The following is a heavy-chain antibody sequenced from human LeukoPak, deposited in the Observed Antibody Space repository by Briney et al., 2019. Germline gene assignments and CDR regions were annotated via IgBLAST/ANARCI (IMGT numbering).Heavy chain of an antibody. CDR1: GFTFSSYA. Sequence: GGSLRLSCAAPGFTFSSYAMSWVRQAPGKGLEWVSAISGSGGNTYFADSVKGRFTISRDNSKNTLYLQMNSLRAEDTAVYYCARDRAPSYFDYWGQGTLVTVSS. D-gene: IGHD3-10*01. CDR3: ARDRAPSYFDY. V-gene: IGHV3-23*01. CDR2: ISGSGGNT. J-gene: IGHJ4*02.